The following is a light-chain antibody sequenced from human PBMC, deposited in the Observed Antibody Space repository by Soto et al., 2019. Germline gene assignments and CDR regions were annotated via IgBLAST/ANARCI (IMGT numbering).Light chain of an antibody. CDR2: GAS. Sequence: EIVLTQSPGILSLSPGERATLSCRASQSVSSSSLAWYQQKPGQAPRLLVYGASSRATGIPDRFSGSGSGIDFTLTIRRLEPEDFAVYYCEQYGGSPLVSFGQGIKLEIK. J-gene: IGKJ2*01. V-gene: IGKV3-20*01. CDR3: EQYGGSPLVS. CDR1: QSVSSSS.